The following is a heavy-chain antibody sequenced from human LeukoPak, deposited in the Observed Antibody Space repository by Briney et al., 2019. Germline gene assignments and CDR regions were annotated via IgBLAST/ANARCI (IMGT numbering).Heavy chain of an antibody. CDR2: INHSGST. CDR1: GGSFSGYY. V-gene: IGHV4-34*01. CDR3: ARGGGAVAAEYYFDY. D-gene: IGHD6-19*01. Sequence: SETLSLTCAVYGGSFSGYYWSWIRQPPGKGLEWIGEINHSGSTNYNPSLKSRVTISEDTSKNQFSLKMRSVTAADTAVYYCARGGGAVAAEYYFDYWGQGTLVTVSS. J-gene: IGHJ4*02.